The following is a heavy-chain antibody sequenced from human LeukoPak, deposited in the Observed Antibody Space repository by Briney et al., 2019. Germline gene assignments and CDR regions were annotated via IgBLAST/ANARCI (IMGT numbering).Heavy chain of an antibody. CDR3: ARISAAGPVDY. Sequence: TSETLSLTCTVSGGSISSYYWSWIRQPPGKGLEWIGYIYYSGSTNYNPSLKSRVTISVDTSKNQFSLKLSSVTAADTAVYYCARISAAGPVDYWGQGTLVTVSS. J-gene: IGHJ4*02. V-gene: IGHV4-59*01. D-gene: IGHD6-13*01. CDR2: IYYSGST. CDR1: GGSISSYY.